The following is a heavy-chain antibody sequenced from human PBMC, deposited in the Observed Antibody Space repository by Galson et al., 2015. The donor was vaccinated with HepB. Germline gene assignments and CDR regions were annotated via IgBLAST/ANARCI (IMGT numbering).Heavy chain of an antibody. J-gene: IGHJ6*02. CDR1: GGTFSSYA. D-gene: IGHD6-19*01. CDR2: ITPIFGTA. Sequence: ASGGTFSSYAISWVRQAPGQGLEWMGGITPIFGTANYAQKFQGRVTITADESTSTAYMELSSLRSEDTAVYYCARQRAVAVNYYYGMDVWGQGTTVTVSS. V-gene: IGHV1-69*01. CDR3: ARQRAVAVNYYYGMDV.